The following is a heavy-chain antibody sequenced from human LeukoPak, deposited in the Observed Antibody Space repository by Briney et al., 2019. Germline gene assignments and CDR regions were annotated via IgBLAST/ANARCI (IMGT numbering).Heavy chain of an antibody. J-gene: IGHJ5*02. D-gene: IGHD3-16*01. CDR2: IYYSGST. Sequence: SETLSLTCTVSGGSISSYYWSWTRQPPGKGLEWIGYIYYSGSTNYNPSLKSRVTISVDTSKNQFSLKLSSVTAADTAVYYCARDPSGEWDRFDPWGQGTLVTVSS. CDR3: ARDPSGEWDRFDP. CDR1: GGSISSYY. V-gene: IGHV4-59*01.